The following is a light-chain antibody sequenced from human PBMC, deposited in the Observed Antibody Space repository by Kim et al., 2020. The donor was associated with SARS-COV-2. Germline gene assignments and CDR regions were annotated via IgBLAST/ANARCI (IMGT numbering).Light chain of an antibody. CDR2: GAS. J-gene: IGKJ2*01. Sequence: LLTQSPGTLSLSPGDRATLSCRASQSIISSYLAWYQQTPGQAPRLLIYGASYRATGIPDRFSGSGSGTDYTLTISRLEPEDFAVYYCQQFGNSVYTFSQGTKLEI. V-gene: IGKV3-20*01. CDR3: QQFGNSVYT. CDR1: QSIISSY.